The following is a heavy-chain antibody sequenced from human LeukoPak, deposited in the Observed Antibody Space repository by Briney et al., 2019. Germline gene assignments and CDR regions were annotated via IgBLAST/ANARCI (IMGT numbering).Heavy chain of an antibody. V-gene: IGHV3-33*06. Sequence: GRSLRLSCAASGFTFSSYGMHWVRQAPGKGLEWVAAIWYDGSNKYYADSVKGRFTISRDNSKNTLYLQMNSLRAEDTAVYYCAKGKLRFLEWSFDYWGQGTLVTVSS. J-gene: IGHJ4*02. CDR2: IWYDGSNK. CDR3: AKGKLRFLEWSFDY. CDR1: GFTFSSYG. D-gene: IGHD3-3*01.